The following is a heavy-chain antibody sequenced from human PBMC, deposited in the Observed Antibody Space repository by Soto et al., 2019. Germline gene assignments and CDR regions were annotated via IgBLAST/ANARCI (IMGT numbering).Heavy chain of an antibody. V-gene: IGHV4-34*01. Sequence: KASETLSLTCAVYGGSFSGYYWSWIRQPPGKGLEWIGEINHSGSTNYNPSLKSRVTISVDTSKNQFSLKLSSVTAADTAVYYCASRTYSSSSRGDYWGQGTLVTVSS. D-gene: IGHD6-6*01. CDR3: ASRTYSSSSRGDY. CDR2: INHSGST. CDR1: GGSFSGYY. J-gene: IGHJ4*02.